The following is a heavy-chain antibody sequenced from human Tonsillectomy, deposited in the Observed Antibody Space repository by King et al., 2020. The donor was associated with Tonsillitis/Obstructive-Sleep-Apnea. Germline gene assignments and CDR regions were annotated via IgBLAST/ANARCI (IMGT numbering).Heavy chain of an antibody. CDR2: IKQESEGGKK. D-gene: IGHD6-6*01. J-gene: IGHJ4*02. Sequence: VQLVESGGGLVEPGGSLRLSCAASGFTFRNAWMSWVRQAPGKGLEWVGVIKQESEGGKKDYAVHGKGRFTIYRDDSKNTRDLQMNSLKTEDTAVYYCTAGWHRDSSDYFDYWGQGTLVTVSS. CDR3: TAGWHRDSSDYFDY. CDR1: GFTFRNAW. V-gene: IGHV3-15*01.